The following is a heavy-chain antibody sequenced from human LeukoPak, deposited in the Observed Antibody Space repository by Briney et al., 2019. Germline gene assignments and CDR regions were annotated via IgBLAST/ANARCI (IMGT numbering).Heavy chain of an antibody. J-gene: IGHJ3*02. Sequence: GASVKVSCKASGYTFTSYGISWVRQAPGQGLEWMGWISAYNGNTNYAQKLQGRVTMTTDTSTSTAYMELRSLRSDDTAVYYCAKTLYGDPRRGAFDIWGQGTMVTVSS. V-gene: IGHV1-18*04. CDR3: AKTLYGDPRRGAFDI. D-gene: IGHD4-17*01. CDR1: GYTFTSYG. CDR2: ISAYNGNT.